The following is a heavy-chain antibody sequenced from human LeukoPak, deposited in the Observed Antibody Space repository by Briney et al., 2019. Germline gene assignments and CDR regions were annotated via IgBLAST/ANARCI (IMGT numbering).Heavy chain of an antibody. D-gene: IGHD2-15*01. Sequence: PSETLSLTCAVYGGSFSGYYWSWIRQPPGKGLEWIGEINHSGSTNYNPSLKSRVTISVDTSKNQFSLKLSSVTAADTAVYYCARGMCSDGSCPPGYYFDYWGQGTLVTVSS. CDR2: INHSGST. CDR3: ARGMCSDGSCPPGYYFDY. CDR1: GGSFSGYY. J-gene: IGHJ4*02. V-gene: IGHV4-34*01.